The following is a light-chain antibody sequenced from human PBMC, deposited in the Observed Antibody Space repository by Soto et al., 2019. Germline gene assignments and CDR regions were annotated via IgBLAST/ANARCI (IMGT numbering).Light chain of an antibody. CDR2: KES. CDR1: QSISSW. J-gene: IGKJ1*01. V-gene: IGKV1-5*03. Sequence: DIQMTQSPSTLSASVGDRVTITCRASQSISSWLAWYQQKPGKAPKLMIYKESSLESGVPSRFSGRGSGTEFTLTISSLQPDDFATYYFQQYNSYPWTFGQGTKVQIK. CDR3: QQYNSYPWT.